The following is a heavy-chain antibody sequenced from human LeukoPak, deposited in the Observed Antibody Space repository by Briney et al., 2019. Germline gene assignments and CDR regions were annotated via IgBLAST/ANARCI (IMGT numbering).Heavy chain of an antibody. CDR3: ARVCIVVVPAASPYYFDY. CDR2: ISAYNGNT. J-gene: IGHJ4*02. D-gene: IGHD2-2*01. V-gene: IGHV1-18*01. Sequence: ASVKVSCKASGYTFTSYGISWVRQAPGQGLEWMGWISAYNGNTNYAQKLQGRVTMTTDTSTSTAYMELRSLRSDDTAVYYCARVCIVVVPAASPYYFDYWSQGTLVTVSS. CDR1: GYTFTSYG.